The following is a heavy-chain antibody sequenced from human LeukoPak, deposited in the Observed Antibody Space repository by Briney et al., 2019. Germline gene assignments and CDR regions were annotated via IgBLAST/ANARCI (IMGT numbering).Heavy chain of an antibody. Sequence: GGSLRLSCAASGFTFSSYAMSWVRQAPGKGLEWVSAISGSGSSTYYADSVKGRFTISRDNSKNTLYLQMNSLRAEDTAVYYCAKTRSNTAMGNYFDYWGQGTLVTVSS. CDR3: AKTRSNTAMGNYFDY. V-gene: IGHV3-23*01. CDR1: GFTFSSYA. CDR2: ISGSGSST. D-gene: IGHD5-18*01. J-gene: IGHJ4*02.